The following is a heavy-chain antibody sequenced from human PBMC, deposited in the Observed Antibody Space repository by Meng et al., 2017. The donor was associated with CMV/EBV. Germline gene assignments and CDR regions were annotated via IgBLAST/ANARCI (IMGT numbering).Heavy chain of an antibody. CDR2: IRYDGSNK. J-gene: IGHJ4*02. V-gene: IGHV3-30*02. CDR3: AKDDFWGSSSWYYFDY. Sequence: GSLKISCVASGFPFSSYGMHWVRQAPGKGLEWVAFIRYDGSNKYYADSVKSRFTISRDNSKNTLYLQMNSLRAEDTAVYYCAKDDFWGSSSWYYFDYWGQGTLVTVSS. CDR1: GFPFSSYG. D-gene: IGHD6-13*01.